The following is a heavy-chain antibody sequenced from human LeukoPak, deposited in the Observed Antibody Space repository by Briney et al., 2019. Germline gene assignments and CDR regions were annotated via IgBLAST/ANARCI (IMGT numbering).Heavy chain of an antibody. CDR1: GFTFSSYS. J-gene: IGHJ4*02. V-gene: IGHV3-21*01. CDR2: ISSSSSYI. CDR3: ARERNYYDSSGYYYRSYFDY. D-gene: IGHD3-22*01. Sequence: GGSLRLSCAASGFTFSSYSMNWVRQAPGKGLEWVSSISSSSSYIYYADSVKGRFTISRDNAKNSLYLQMNSLRAGDTAVYYCARERNYYDSSGYYYRSYFDYWGQGTLVTVSS.